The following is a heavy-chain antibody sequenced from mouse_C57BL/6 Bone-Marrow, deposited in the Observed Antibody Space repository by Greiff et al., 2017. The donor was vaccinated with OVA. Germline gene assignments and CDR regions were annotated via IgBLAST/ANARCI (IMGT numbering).Heavy chain of an antibody. CDR1: GYTFTSYW. V-gene: IGHV1-50*01. J-gene: IGHJ1*03. D-gene: IGHD1-1*01. CDR3: ARTTTGYFDV. Sequence: QVQLQQSGAELVKPGASVKLSCKASGYTFTSYWMQWVKQRPGQGLEWIGEIDPSDSYTNYNPKFKGKATLTVDTSSSTAYMQLSSLTSEDSAVYYCARTTTGYFDVWGTGTTGTVSS. CDR2: IDPSDSYT.